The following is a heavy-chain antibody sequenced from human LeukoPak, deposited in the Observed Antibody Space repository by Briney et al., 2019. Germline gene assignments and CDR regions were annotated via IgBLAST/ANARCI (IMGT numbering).Heavy chain of an antibody. CDR1: GGSISSGSYY. Sequence: SETLSLTCTVSGGSISSGSYYWSWIRQPAGKGLEWIGRIYTSGSTNYNPSLKSRVTISVDTSKNQFSLKLSSVTAADTAVYYCASMGKTYSSSWSRLGYYFDYWGQGTLVTVSS. V-gene: IGHV4-61*02. CDR2: IYTSGST. J-gene: IGHJ4*02. CDR3: ASMGKTYSSSWSRLGYYFDY. D-gene: IGHD6-13*01.